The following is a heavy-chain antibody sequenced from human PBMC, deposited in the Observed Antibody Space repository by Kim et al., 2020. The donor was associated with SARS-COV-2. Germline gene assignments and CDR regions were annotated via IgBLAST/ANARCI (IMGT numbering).Heavy chain of an antibody. Sequence: SETLSLTCTVSGGSISSGGYYWSWIRQHPGKGLEWIGYIYYSGSTYYNPSLKSRVTISVDTSKNQFSLKLSSVTAADTAVYYCARSRGSSVTMIVVVIDAFDIWGQGTMVTVSS. V-gene: IGHV4-31*03. D-gene: IGHD3-22*01. CDR1: GGSISSGGYY. CDR3: ARSRGSSVTMIVVVIDAFDI. CDR2: IYYSGST. J-gene: IGHJ3*02.